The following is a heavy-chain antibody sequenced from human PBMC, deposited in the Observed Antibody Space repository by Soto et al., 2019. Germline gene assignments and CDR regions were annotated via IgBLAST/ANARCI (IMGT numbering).Heavy chain of an antibody. Sequence: QVQLVQSGAEVKKPGASVKVSCKVSGYTLTELSMHWVRQAPGKGLEWMGGFDPEDGETIYAQKFQGRVTMTEDTSTDTAYMELSSLRSDDTAVYYCATVPLRSYYYDSSGYQDYWGQGTLVTVSS. CDR3: ATVPLRSYYYDSSGYQDY. J-gene: IGHJ4*02. CDR1: GYTLTELS. D-gene: IGHD3-22*01. V-gene: IGHV1-24*01. CDR2: FDPEDGET.